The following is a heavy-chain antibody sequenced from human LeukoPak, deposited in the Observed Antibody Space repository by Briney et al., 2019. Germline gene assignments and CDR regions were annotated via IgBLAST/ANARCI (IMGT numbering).Heavy chain of an antibody. D-gene: IGHD3-22*01. CDR3: AKGRAGNYYYDSSDY. Sequence: PSETLSLTCTVSGGSISSYYWSWIRQPPGKGLEWIGYIYYSGSTNYNPSLKSRVTISVDTSKNQFSLKLSSVTAADTAVYYCAKGRAGNYYYDSSDYWGQGTLVTVSS. J-gene: IGHJ4*02. CDR2: IYYSGST. CDR1: GGSISSYY. V-gene: IGHV4-59*01.